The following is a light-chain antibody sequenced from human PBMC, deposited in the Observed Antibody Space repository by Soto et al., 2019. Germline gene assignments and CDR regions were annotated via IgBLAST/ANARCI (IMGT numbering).Light chain of an antibody. Sequence: QSALTQPASLSGSPGQSITISCTGTSSDIGAYDYVSWFQQHPGKAPKLMIYEVSNRPSGVSNRFSGSKSGNTASLTISGLQAEDEADYYCSSYTSSSTLPYVFGTGTKVTVL. V-gene: IGLV2-14*01. CDR1: SSDIGAYDY. CDR3: SSYTSSSTLPYV. J-gene: IGLJ1*01. CDR2: EVS.